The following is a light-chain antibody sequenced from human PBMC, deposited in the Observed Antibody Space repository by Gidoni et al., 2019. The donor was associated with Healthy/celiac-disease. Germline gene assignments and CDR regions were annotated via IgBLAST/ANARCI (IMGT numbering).Light chain of an antibody. CDR3: QAWDSSTVV. Sequence: SYELTQPPSVSVSPGQTASLTCSGDKLGDKYACWYPQKPGQSPVLVIYQDSKRPSGIPERFSGSNSGNTATLTISGTQAMDEADYYCQAWDSSTVVFGGGTKLTV. V-gene: IGLV3-1*01. CDR2: QDS. CDR1: KLGDKY. J-gene: IGLJ2*01.